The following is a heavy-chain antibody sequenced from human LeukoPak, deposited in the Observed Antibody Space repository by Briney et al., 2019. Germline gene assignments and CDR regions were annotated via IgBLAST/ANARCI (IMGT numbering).Heavy chain of an antibody. V-gene: IGHV1-18*01. CDR2: ISAYNGNT. CDR1: GYTFTSYG. Sequence: GASVKVSCKASGYTFTSYGISWVRQAPGQGLEWMGWISAYNGNTNYAQKLQGRVTMTTDTSTSTAYMELRSLRSDDTAVYYCTRDDADVIGASGPVAATRDYWGQGTLVTVSS. CDR3: TRDDADVIGASGPVAATRDY. J-gene: IGHJ4*02. D-gene: IGHD2-15*01.